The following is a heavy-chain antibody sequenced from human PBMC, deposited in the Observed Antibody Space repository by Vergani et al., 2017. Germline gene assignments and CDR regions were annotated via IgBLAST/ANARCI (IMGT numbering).Heavy chain of an antibody. CDR3: ARDSRRGSSSWTNWFDP. V-gene: IGHV1-69*01. D-gene: IGHD6-13*01. J-gene: IGHJ5*02. CDR2: ISPIFGPA. CDR1: GGTFSSYA. Sequence: QVQLVQSGAEVKKPGSSVKVSCKASGGTFSSYAISWVRQAPGQGLEWMGGISPIFGPANYAQKFQGSATMTADESPSTAYMELSSLRSEDAAVYYWARDSRRGSSSWTNWFDPWGQGTLVTVSS.